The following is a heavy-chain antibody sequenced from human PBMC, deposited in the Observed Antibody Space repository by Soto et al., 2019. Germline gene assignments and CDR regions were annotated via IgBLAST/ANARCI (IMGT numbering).Heavy chain of an antibody. Sequence: GSLRLSCAASGFTFSNYWMTWVRQAPGKGLEWLANINQGGREKYYVDSVKGRFTISRDDAKSSLYLQMHSLRAEDTAVYYCTRGAGMTPPYYYYGLGVWAQGTTVPVSS. CDR3: TRGAGMTPPYYYYGLGV. V-gene: IGHV3-7*05. J-gene: IGHJ6*02. CDR2: INQGGREK. D-gene: IGHD6-19*01. CDR1: GFTFSNYW.